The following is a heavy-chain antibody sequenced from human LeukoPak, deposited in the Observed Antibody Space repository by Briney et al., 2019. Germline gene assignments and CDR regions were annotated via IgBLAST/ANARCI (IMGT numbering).Heavy chain of an antibody. Sequence: GGSLRLSCAASGFTVSSNYMSWVRQAPGKGLEWVPVIYSGGSTYYADSVKCRFTISRDNSKNTLYLQMNRLRAEDTAVYYCARVGTLYSSSYYFDYWGQGTLVTVSS. CDR1: GFTVSSNY. V-gene: IGHV3-53*01. J-gene: IGHJ4*02. CDR2: IYSGGST. D-gene: IGHD6-6*01. CDR3: ARVGTLYSSSYYFDY.